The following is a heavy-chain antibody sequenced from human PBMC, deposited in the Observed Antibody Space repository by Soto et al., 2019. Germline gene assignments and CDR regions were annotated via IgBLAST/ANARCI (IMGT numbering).Heavy chain of an antibody. D-gene: IGHD3-10*01. CDR2: TRNKANSYTT. V-gene: IGHV3-72*01. CDR1: GFTFSDHY. CDR3: ARGATSGKQRAKAFDI. J-gene: IGHJ3*02. Sequence: PGGSLRLSCAASGFTFSDHYMDWVRQAPGKGLEWVGRTRNKANSYTTEYAASVKGRFTISRDDSKNSLYLQMNSLKTEDTAVYYCARGATSGKQRAKAFDIWGQGTMVTVSS.